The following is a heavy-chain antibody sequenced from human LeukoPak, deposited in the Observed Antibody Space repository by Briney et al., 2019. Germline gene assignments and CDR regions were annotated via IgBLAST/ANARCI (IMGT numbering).Heavy chain of an antibody. CDR2: ISSSSSYI. CDR3: ARLGRFGDPRAFDY. V-gene: IGHV3-21*01. J-gene: IGHJ4*02. D-gene: IGHD3-10*01. Sequence: PGGSLRLSCAASGFTFSSYSMNWVRQAPGKGLEWVSSISSSSSYIYYADSVKGRFTISRDNAKNSLYLQMNSLRAEDTAVYYCARLGRFGDPRAFDYWGQGTLVTVS. CDR1: GFTFSSYS.